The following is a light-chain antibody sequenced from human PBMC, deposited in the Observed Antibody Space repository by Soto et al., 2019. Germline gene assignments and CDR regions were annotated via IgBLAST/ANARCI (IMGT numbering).Light chain of an antibody. V-gene: IGLV2-23*01. J-gene: IGLJ1*01. CDR1: SSDVGSYNL. Sequence: QSALTQPASVSGSPGQSITISCTGTSSDVGSYNLVSWYQQHPGKAPKLMIYEGSKRPSGVSNRFSGSKSGNTASLTISGLQAEDEADYYCCSYVRSSTYYVFGSATKLTVL. CDR2: EGS. CDR3: CSYVRSSTYYV.